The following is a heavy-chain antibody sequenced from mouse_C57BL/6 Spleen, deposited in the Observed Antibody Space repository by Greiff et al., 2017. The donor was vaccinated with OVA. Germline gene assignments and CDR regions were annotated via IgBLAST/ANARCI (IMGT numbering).Heavy chain of an antibody. V-gene: IGHV1-26*01. CDR3: ARWGSSYLAFAY. D-gene: IGHD1-1*01. J-gene: IGHJ3*01. Sequence: VQLQQSGPELVKPGASVKISCKASGYTFTDYYMNWVKQSHGKSLEWIGDVNPNNGGTSYNQEFRGKATLTVDKSSSTAYMELRSLTSEDSAVYDCARWGSSYLAFAYWGQGTLVTVSA. CDR1: GYTFTDYY. CDR2: VNPNNGGT.